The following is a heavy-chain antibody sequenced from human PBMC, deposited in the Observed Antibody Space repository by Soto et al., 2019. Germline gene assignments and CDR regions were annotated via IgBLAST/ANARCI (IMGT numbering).Heavy chain of an antibody. D-gene: IGHD5-12*01. Sequence: SETLSLTCTVSGGSISRSSYYWGWIRQPPGKGLEWIGEINHSGSTNYNPSLKSRVTISVDTSKNQFSLKLSSVTAADTAVYYCARGVATVVTSYFDYWGQGTLVTVSS. CDR2: INHSGST. J-gene: IGHJ4*02. CDR1: GGSISRSSYY. CDR3: ARGVATVVTSYFDY. V-gene: IGHV4-39*07.